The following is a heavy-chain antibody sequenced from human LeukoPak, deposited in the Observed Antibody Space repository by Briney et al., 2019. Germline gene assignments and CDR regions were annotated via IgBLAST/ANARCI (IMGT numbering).Heavy chain of an antibody. D-gene: IGHD3-22*01. V-gene: IGHV1-2*02. J-gene: IGHJ4*02. CDR3: ARGPYYYDSSGYYYLFGY. Sequence: ASVKVSCKASGYTFTGYYMHWVRQAPGQGLEWMGWINPNSGGTNYAQKLQGRVTMTRDTSISTAYMELSRLRSDDTAVYYCARGPYYYDSSGYYYLFGYWGQGTLVTVSS. CDR1: GYTFTGYY. CDR2: INPNSGGT.